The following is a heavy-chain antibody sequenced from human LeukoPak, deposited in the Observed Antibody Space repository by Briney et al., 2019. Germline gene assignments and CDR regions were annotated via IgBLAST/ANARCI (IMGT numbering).Heavy chain of an antibody. V-gene: IGHV4-59*01. CDR3: ARTTEGGYTYDYFYYYYMDV. D-gene: IGHD5-18*01. Sequence: PAETLCLTCTASGVSISSYYRSWIRQPPGKGLEWIGCIYYSGSTNYNASPMSRVTISVDSSKIQFSLKLSSVTAADTAVYYCARTTEGGYTYDYFYYYYMDVWGKGTTVTISS. CDR2: IYYSGST. CDR1: GVSISSYY. J-gene: IGHJ6*03.